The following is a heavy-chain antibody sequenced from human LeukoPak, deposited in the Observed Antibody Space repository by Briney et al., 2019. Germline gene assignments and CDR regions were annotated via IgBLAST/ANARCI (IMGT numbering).Heavy chain of an antibody. CDR1: GFTFSSYA. Sequence: PGGSLRLSCAASGFTFSSYAMHWVRQAPGKGLEWVANIKQDGSEKYYVDSVKGRFTISRDNAKNSLYLQMNSLRAEDTAVYYCARLEWLFPSYFDYWGQGTLVTVS. D-gene: IGHD3-3*01. J-gene: IGHJ4*02. CDR3: ARLEWLFPSYFDY. V-gene: IGHV3-7*01. CDR2: IKQDGSEK.